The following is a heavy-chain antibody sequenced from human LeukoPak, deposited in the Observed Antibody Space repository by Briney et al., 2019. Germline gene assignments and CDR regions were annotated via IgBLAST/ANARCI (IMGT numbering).Heavy chain of an antibody. V-gene: IGHV4-34*01. Sequence: SETLSLTCAVYGGSFSGYYWSWIRQPPGKGLEWIGEINHSGSTNYNPSLKSRVTISVDTSKNQFSLKLSSVTAADAAVYYCARSMPSPSPQLWLPYYYYYMDVWGKGTTVTVSS. CDR3: ARSMPSPSPQLWLPYYYYYMDV. CDR2: INHSGST. J-gene: IGHJ6*03. D-gene: IGHD5-18*01. CDR1: GGSFSGYY.